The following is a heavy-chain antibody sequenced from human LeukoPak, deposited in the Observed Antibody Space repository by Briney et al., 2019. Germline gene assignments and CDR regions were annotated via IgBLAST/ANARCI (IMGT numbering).Heavy chain of an antibody. CDR3: ARDIGIVGATPPLYYMDV. D-gene: IGHD1-26*01. V-gene: IGHV1-18*01. CDR2: IGAYNGHA. CDR1: GYTFTSYG. Sequence: ASVKVSCKASGYTFTSYGISWVRQAPGQGLEWMGWIGAYNGHANYAQKLQGRVTMTTDTSTSTAYMELRSLRSDDTAVYYCARDIGIVGATPPLYYMDVWGKGTTVTVSS. J-gene: IGHJ6*03.